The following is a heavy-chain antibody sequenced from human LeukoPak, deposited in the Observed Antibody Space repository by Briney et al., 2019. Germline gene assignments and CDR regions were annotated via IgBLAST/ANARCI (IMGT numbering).Heavy chain of an antibody. V-gene: IGHV4-59*01. CDR1: GGSISSYY. Sequence: SETLSLTCTVSGGSISSYYWSWLRQPPGKGLEWIGYIYYSGSTNYNPSLKSRVTISVDTSKNQFSLKLSSVTAADTAVYYCARGGSRIAVAAAFDYWGQGTLVTVSS. J-gene: IGHJ4*02. D-gene: IGHD6-19*01. CDR3: ARGGSRIAVAAAFDY. CDR2: IYYSGST.